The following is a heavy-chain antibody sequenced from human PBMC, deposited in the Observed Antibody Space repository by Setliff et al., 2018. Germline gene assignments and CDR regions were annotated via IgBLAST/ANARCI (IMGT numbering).Heavy chain of an antibody. J-gene: IGHJ5*01. CDR2: VYYSGST. CDR3: ARTRGSSGWLNWFDP. D-gene: IGHD6-19*01. CDR1: GGSISSSSYY. V-gene: IGHV4-39*07. Sequence: PSETLSLTCTVSGGSISSSSYYWGWIRQPPGKGLEWIGSVYYSGSTYDNPSLKSRVTISVDTSKNQFSLKLISVTAADTAVYYCARTRGSSGWLNWFDPWGQGTMVTVSS.